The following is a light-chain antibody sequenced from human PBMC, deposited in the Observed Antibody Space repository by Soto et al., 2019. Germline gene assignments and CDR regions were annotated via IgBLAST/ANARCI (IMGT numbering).Light chain of an antibody. J-gene: IGKJ1*01. Sequence: DIQMTQSPSTVSASVGDRVSLTCRASQNIERWQAWYQQKPGKAPKLLLYDASTLGRGVPSRFSGSGSATEFTLTSIDLQPDDFATYYRQQYQSATWTFGQGTKVEVK. CDR3: QQYQSATWT. CDR1: QNIERW. CDR2: DAS. V-gene: IGKV1-5*01.